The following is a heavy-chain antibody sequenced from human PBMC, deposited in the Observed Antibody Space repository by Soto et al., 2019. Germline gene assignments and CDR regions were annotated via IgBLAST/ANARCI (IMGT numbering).Heavy chain of an antibody. CDR2: FYYRGST. D-gene: IGHD3-9*01. J-gene: IGHJ6*02. Sequence: PSETLSLTCTVSGGSISPYYWSWIRQPPGKGLEWIGYFYYRGSTNYKPSLKSRVTISVGTSKNQFSLKLSSVTAADTAVYYCARGKDYDILTGYLMDVWGQGTTVTVSS. CDR3: ARGKDYDILTGYLMDV. CDR1: GGSISPYY. V-gene: IGHV4-59*01.